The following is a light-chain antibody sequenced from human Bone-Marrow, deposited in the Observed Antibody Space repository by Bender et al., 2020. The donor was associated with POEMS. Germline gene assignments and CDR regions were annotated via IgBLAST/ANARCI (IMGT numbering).Light chain of an antibody. J-gene: IGLJ2*01. CDR1: DSNFGGNN. CDR3: WLYAGRYTV. V-gene: IGLV1-44*01. CDR2: SNY. Sequence: QSVLTQPPSASGTPGQSVIISCSGTDSNFGGNNVNWYQHLPGTAPRLVVYSNYQRPSGVPDRFSGSKSGNTASLTISGLQAEDEADYYCWLYAGRYTVFGGGTRLTVL.